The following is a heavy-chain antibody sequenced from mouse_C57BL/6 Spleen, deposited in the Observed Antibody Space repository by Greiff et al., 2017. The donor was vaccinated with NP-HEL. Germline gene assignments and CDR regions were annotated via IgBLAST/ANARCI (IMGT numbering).Heavy chain of an antibody. CDR2: IYPGDGDT. J-gene: IGHJ4*01. V-gene: IGHV1-80*01. CDR3: ARSEPFYYAMDY. CDR1: GYAFSSYW. Sequence: QVQLKESGAELVKPGASVKISCKASGYAFSSYWMNWVKQRPGKGLEWIGQIYPGDGDTNYNGKFKGKATLTADKSSSTAYMQLSSLTSEDSAVYFCARSEPFYYAMDYWGQGTSVTVSS.